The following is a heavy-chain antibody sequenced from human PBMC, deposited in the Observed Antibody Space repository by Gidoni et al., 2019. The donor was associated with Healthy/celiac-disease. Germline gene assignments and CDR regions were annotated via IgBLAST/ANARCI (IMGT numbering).Heavy chain of an antibody. Sequence: QVQLVQSGAEVKKPGASVKVSCKASGYTFTGYYMHWVRQAPGQGLEWMGWINPNSGGTNYAQKFQGRVTMTRDTSISTAYMELSRLRSDDTAVYYCARDGGYCSSTSCYTDAFDIWGQGTMVTVSS. CDR2: INPNSGGT. V-gene: IGHV1-2*02. J-gene: IGHJ3*02. D-gene: IGHD2-2*02. CDR3: ARDGGYCSSTSCYTDAFDI. CDR1: GYTFTGYY.